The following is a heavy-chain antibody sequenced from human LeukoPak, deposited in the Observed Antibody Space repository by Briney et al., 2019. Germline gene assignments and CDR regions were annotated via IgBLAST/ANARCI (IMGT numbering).Heavy chain of an antibody. CDR1: GGSIGSYD. CDR3: ASFSSSMDYFDY. D-gene: IGHD6-6*01. Sequence: SETLSLTCTVSGGSIGSYDWSWIRQPPGKALEWIGNIIYSGSTNYNPSLKSRVTMSVDTSKNQFSLKLSSVTAADTAVYYCASFSSSMDYFDYWGQGTLVTVSS. CDR2: IIYSGST. J-gene: IGHJ4*02. V-gene: IGHV4-59*01.